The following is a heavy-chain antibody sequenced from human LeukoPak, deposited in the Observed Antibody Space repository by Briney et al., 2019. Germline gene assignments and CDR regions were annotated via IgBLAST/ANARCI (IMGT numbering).Heavy chain of an antibody. CDR2: IYYSGST. Sequence: PSETLSLTCTVSGGSISSYYWSWIRKPPGKGLEWIGYIYYSGSTNHNPSLKSRVTISVDTSKNQFSLKLSSVTAADTAVYYCARRASYCYYYMDVWGKGTTVTVSS. CDR1: GGSISSYY. V-gene: IGHV4-59*01. J-gene: IGHJ6*03. CDR3: ARRASYCYYYMDV.